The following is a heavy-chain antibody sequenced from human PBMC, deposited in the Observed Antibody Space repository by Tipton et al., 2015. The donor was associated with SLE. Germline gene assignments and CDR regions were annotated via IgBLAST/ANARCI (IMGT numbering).Heavy chain of an antibody. V-gene: IGHV4-39*01. J-gene: IGHJ5*02. CDR2: VHHSGAS. CDR3: SRHLPSRVYYSDYENWFGP. D-gene: IGHD4-11*01. Sequence: TLSLTCIVSGASISDGENHWAWIRQPPGKGLEWIGSVHHSGASYYSPSLKSRVTISMDTSKNQFSLRLSSVIAADTAVYYCSRHLPSRVYYSDYENWFGPWGQRILVTVSS. CDR1: GASISDGENH.